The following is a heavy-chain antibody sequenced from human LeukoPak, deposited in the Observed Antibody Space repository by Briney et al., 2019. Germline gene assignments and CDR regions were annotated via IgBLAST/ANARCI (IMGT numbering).Heavy chain of an antibody. V-gene: IGHV4-34*01. CDR3: ARGYGSGSYYTY. J-gene: IGHJ4*02. CDR2: IDRSGST. Sequence: PSETLSLTCAVYGGSVVGYYWSWIRQPPGKGLEWIGEIDRSGSTSYNPSLKSRLTISLDTSKNQFSLKLSSVTAADTAVYYCARGYGSGSYYTYWGQGTLVTVSS. D-gene: IGHD3-10*01. CDR1: GGSVVGYY.